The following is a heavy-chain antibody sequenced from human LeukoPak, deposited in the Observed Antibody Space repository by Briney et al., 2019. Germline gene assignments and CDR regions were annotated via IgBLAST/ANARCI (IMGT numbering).Heavy chain of an antibody. Sequence: RQAPGXXXXXXGIINPSGGSTSYAQKFQGRVTMTRDTSTSTVYMELSSLRSEDTAVYYCARDAPGSYYDSSGYYPDYWGQGTLVTVSS. D-gene: IGHD3-22*01. J-gene: IGHJ4*02. CDR2: INPSGGST. CDR3: ARDAPGSYYDSSGYYPDY. V-gene: IGHV1-46*01.